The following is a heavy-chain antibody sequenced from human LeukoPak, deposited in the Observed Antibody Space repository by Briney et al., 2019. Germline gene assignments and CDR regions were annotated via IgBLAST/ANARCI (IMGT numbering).Heavy chain of an antibody. CDR3: ARTPVKSTLLRRRGYYFDS. CDR1: GGSISSRSYY. J-gene: IGHJ4*02. Sequence: PSETLSLTCTVSGGSISSRSYYWGWIRQPPGKGLEWIGSIDYSGSTSNNSSLKGRVTMSVDTSKSQISLKLSSVTAADTAFYYCARTPVKSTLLRRRGYYFDSWGQGTLVTVSS. V-gene: IGHV4-39*01. D-gene: IGHD2-15*01. CDR2: IDYSGST.